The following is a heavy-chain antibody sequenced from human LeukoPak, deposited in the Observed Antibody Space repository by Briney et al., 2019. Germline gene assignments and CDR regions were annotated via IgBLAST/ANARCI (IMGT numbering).Heavy chain of an antibody. CDR3: ASRFSLVMHADLPPFHYPPSD. J-gene: IGHJ4*02. V-gene: IGHV3-21*01. D-gene: IGHD4-23*01. CDR1: GFTFSSYS. Sequence: GGSLRLPCAASGFTFSSYSMNWVRQAPGKGLEWVSSIISSSSYIYYAHSLKGRFTISRDNATSSLYLQMISLRPEDTAVYYCASRFSLVMHADLPPFHYPPSDWGQGTLVTVSS. CDR2: IISSSSYI.